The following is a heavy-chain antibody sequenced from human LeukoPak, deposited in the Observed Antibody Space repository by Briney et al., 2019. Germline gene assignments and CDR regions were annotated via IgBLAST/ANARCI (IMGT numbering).Heavy chain of an antibody. Sequence: SQTLSLTCTVSGGSISSGSDYWSWIRQPAGKGLEWIGRIYSSGSTNYNPSLSSRVTISVDTSKNQFSLTLSSVTAADTAVYYCARAGGYCTSTTCLNRYPHWGQGTLVTVSS. D-gene: IGHD2-2*01. V-gene: IGHV4-61*02. CDR3: ARAGGYCTSTTCLNRYPH. J-gene: IGHJ1*01. CDR2: IYSSGST. CDR1: GGSISSGSDY.